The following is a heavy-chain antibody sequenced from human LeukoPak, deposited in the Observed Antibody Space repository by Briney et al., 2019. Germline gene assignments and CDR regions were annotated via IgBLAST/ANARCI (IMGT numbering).Heavy chain of an antibody. CDR3: ARGNCSGHACYTADFLQH. CDR1: GYTFGNYE. CDR2: MKANSGDT. Sequence: ASVKVSCKASGYTFGNYEINWVRQAPGQGLEWMGWMKANSGDTGYPEKFRGRATMTRDTSVSTAYMELNSLRSEDTAVYYCARGNCSGHACYTADFLQHWGQGTLITVSS. V-gene: IGHV1-8*01. D-gene: IGHD2-15*01. J-gene: IGHJ1*01.